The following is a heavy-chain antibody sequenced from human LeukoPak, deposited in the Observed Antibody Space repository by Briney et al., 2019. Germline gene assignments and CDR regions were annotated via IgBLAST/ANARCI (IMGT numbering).Heavy chain of an antibody. J-gene: IGHJ4*02. CDR3: ARDPLPYYYDSSGYYYDY. CDR1: GFTFSSYW. V-gene: IGHV3-7*01. Sequence: GGSLRLSCAASGFTFSSYWMSWVRQAPGKGLEWVANIKQDGSEEYYVDSVKGRFTISRDNAKNSLYLQMNSLRAEDTAVYYCARDPLPYYYDSSGYYYDYWGQGTLVTVSS. D-gene: IGHD3-22*01. CDR2: IKQDGSEE.